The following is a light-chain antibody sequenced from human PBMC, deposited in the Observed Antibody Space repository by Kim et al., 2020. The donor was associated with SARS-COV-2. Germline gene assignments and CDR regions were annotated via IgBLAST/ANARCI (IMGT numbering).Light chain of an antibody. V-gene: IGLV2-11*01. CDR2: DVS. J-gene: IGLJ3*02. Sequence: QSALTQPRSVSGSPGQSVTISCTGTSSDVGGYNYVSWYQQHPGKAPKLTIYDVSKRPSGVPDRFSGSKSGNTASLTISGLQAEDEADYYCCSYAGSYTFVFGGGTQLTVL. CDR1: SSDVGGYNY. CDR3: CSYAGSYTFV.